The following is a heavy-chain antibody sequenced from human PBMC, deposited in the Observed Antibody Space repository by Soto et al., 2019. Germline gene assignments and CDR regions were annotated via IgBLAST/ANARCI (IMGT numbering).Heavy chain of an antibody. CDR3: ARGGVSYYYDSSGYYYYNWFDP. V-gene: IGHV1-69*01. Sequence: QVQLVQSGAEVKKPGSSVKVSCKASGGTFSSYAISWVRQAPGQGLEWMGGIIAIFGTANYAQKFQGRVTITADESTSTAYMELSSLRSEDTAVYYCARGGVSYYYDSSGYYYYNWFDPWGQGTLVTVSS. D-gene: IGHD3-22*01. CDR2: IIAIFGTA. CDR1: GGTFSSYA. J-gene: IGHJ5*02.